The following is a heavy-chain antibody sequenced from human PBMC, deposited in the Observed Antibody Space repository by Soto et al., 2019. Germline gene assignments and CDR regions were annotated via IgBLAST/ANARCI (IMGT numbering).Heavy chain of an antibody. J-gene: IGHJ4*02. D-gene: IGHD3-9*01. V-gene: IGHV3-11*01. CDR3: ARDLAYDILTGYYTLAGY. CDR2: ISSSGSTI. Sequence: PGGSLRLSCAASGFTFSDYYMSWIRQAPGKGLEWVSYISSSGSTIYYAEYVKGRFTISRDNAKNSLYLQMNSLRAEDTAVYYFARDLAYDILTGYYTLAGYWGQGTLVTVSS. CDR1: GFTFSDYY.